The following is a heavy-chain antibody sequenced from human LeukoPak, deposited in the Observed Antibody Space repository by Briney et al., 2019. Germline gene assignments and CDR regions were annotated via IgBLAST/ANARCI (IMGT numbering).Heavy chain of an antibody. CDR2: IYTSGST. V-gene: IGHV4-61*02. D-gene: IGHD3-22*01. Sequence: TLSLTCTVSGGSISSGSYYWSWIRQPAGKGLEWIGRIYTSGSTNYNPSLKSRVTISVDTSKNQFSLKLSSVTAADTAVYYCARVPYYYDSSGYYPNDWYFDLWGRGTLVTVSS. CDR3: ARVPYYYDSSGYYPNDWYFDL. J-gene: IGHJ2*01. CDR1: GGSISSGSYY.